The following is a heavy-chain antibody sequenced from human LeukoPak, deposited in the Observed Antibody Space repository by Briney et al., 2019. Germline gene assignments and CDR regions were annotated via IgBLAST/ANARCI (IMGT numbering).Heavy chain of an antibody. V-gene: IGHV4-59*01. CDR2: IYYSGST. CDR1: GGSISSYY. CDR3: ARNIVATSGWFDP. Sequence: SETLSLTCTVSGGSISSYYWSWIRQPPGKGLEWIGYIYYSGSTNYNPSRKSRVTISVDTSKNQFSLKLSSVTAADTAVYYCARNIVATSGWFDPWGQGTLVTVSS. D-gene: IGHD5-12*01. J-gene: IGHJ5*02.